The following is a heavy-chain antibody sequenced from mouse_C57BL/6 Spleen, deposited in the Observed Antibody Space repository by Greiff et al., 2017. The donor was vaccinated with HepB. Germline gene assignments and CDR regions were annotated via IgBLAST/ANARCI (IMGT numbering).Heavy chain of an antibody. CDR3: ARWYGNYRYFDV. Sequence: QVQLKQPGAELVKPGASVKMSCKASGYTFTSYWITWVKQRPGQGLEWIGDIYPGSGSTNYNEKFKSKATLTVDTSSSTAYMQLSSLTSEDSAVYYCARWYGNYRYFDVWGTGTTVTVSS. CDR1: GYTFTSYW. D-gene: IGHD2-10*02. J-gene: IGHJ1*03. V-gene: IGHV1-55*01. CDR2: IYPGSGST.